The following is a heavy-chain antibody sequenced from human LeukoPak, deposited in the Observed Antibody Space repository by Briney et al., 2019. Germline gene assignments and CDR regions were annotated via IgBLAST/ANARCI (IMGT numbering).Heavy chain of an antibody. V-gene: IGHV3-23*01. CDR1: GFSFSQHG. J-gene: IGHJ4*02. CDR3: AQARAWIEFYF. Sequence: GWTLRLSCAASGFSFSQHGMKGVRQAPGRGVAGVSGISPCGYTPYYADSVRGRFTISRDNSKNTMYLQMNSLRAEDTAVYYCAQARAWIEFYFWGQGTLVTVSS. D-gene: IGHD5-12*01. CDR2: ISPCGYTP.